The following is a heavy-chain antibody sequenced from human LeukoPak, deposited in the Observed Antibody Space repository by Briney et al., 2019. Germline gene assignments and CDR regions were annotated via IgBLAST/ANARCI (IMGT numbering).Heavy chain of an antibody. CDR1: GGSISSYY. CDR3: AREGRDGYNMIDY. Sequence: PSETLSLTCTVSGGSISSYYWSWIRQPPGKGLEWIGYIYYSGSTNYNPSLKSRVTISVDTSKNQFSLKLSSVTAADTAVYYCAREGRDGYNMIDYWGQGTLVTVSS. J-gene: IGHJ4*02. D-gene: IGHD5-24*01. CDR2: IYYSGST. V-gene: IGHV4-59*01.